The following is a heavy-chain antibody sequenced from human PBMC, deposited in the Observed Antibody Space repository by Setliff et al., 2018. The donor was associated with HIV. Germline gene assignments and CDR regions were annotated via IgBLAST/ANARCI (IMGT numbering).Heavy chain of an antibody. V-gene: IGHV1-2*02. CDR3: ARNTPGIVPRRVGFDP. CDR2: IDPDKGDT. CDR1: GYTFTDFW. D-gene: IGHD1-26*01. J-gene: IGHJ5*02. Sequence: ASVKVSCKISGYTFTDFWIHWVRQAPGQGLESMGWIDPDKGDTGYAHNFQGRVIMTRDTSTSTVYMELHWLTSDDTAVYYCARNTPGIVPRRVGFDPWGQGTLVTVSS.